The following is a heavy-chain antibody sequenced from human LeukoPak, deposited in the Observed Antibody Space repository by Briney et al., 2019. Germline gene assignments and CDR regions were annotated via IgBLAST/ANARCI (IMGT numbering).Heavy chain of an antibody. CDR3: ARKKVEVVATYDY. Sequence: ASVKVSCKASGYTFTSYYMHWVRQAPGEGLEWMGIINPSGGSTSYAQKFQGRVTMTRDTSSNTAYMELSSLTSDDTAIYFCARKKVEVVATYDYWGQGTLIIVAS. V-gene: IGHV1-46*01. CDR1: GYTFTSYY. CDR2: INPSGGST. J-gene: IGHJ4*02. D-gene: IGHD2-21*01.